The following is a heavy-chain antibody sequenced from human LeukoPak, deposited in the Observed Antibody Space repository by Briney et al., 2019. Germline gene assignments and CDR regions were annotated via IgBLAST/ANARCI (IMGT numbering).Heavy chain of an antibody. CDR2: IKQDGSEK. D-gene: IGHD2-2*01. CDR1: GFTFSSYS. V-gene: IGHV3-7*01. Sequence: GGSLRLSCAASGFTFSSYSMNWVRQAPGKGLEWVANIKQDGSEKYYVDSVKGRFTISRDNAKNSLYLQMNSLRAEDTAVYYCARGGLGYCSSTSCYLYFDYWGQGTLVTVSS. CDR3: ARGGLGYCSSTSCYLYFDY. J-gene: IGHJ4*02.